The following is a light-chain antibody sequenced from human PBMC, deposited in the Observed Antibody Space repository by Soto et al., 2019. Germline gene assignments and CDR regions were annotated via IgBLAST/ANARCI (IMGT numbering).Light chain of an antibody. CDR2: AAS. V-gene: IGKV1-5*01. CDR3: QQCNSHPGT. CDR1: ERINKW. Sequence: DIHMTQSPSTLSSSVGDRVTITCRASERINKWLAWYQQKPGKSPELLTSAASSVESGVPSRFSGSGSRTEFTLTISRLQPDDFAYYCCQQCNSHPGTFGQGTQVEIK. J-gene: IGKJ1*01.